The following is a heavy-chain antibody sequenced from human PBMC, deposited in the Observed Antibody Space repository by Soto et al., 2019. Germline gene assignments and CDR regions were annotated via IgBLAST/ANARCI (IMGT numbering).Heavy chain of an antibody. J-gene: IGHJ4*02. CDR3: AKLTQAEPLTGYLNYFDY. V-gene: IGHV3-23*01. D-gene: IGHD3-9*01. Sequence: LRLSCAASGFTFSSHAMSWVRQAPGKGLEWVSSISGSGGSTYYADSVKGRFTISRDNSKNTLYLQMNSLRAEDTAVYFCAKLTQAEPLTGYLNYFDYWGPEILVTFSS. CDR2: ISGSGGST. CDR1: GFTFSSHA.